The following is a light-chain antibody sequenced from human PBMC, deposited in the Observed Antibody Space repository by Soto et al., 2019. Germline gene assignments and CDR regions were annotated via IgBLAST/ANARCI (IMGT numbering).Light chain of an antibody. CDR1: SSDVGGYDY. CDR3: CSSGGSPTYV. V-gene: IGLV2-23*02. Sequence: QSVLTQPASVSGSPGQSITISCTGTSSDVGGYDYVSWYQQHPGKAPKLMIFEVNKRPSGVSNRFSGSKSGNTASLTISGLKAEDEADYYCCSSGGSPTYVFGTGTRSPS. CDR2: EVN. J-gene: IGLJ1*01.